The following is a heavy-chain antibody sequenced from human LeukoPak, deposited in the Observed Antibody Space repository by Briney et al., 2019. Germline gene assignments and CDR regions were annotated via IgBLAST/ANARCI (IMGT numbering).Heavy chain of an antibody. CDR1: GGTFSSFA. Sequence: ASVKVSCKASGGTFSSFAISWVRQAPGQGLEWMGGIIPIFGTANYAQKFQGRVTITTDESTSTAYMELSSLRSEDTAVYYCAREGGTYSSSSRWFDPWGQGTLVTVSS. J-gene: IGHJ5*02. CDR3: AREGGTYSSSSRWFDP. D-gene: IGHD6-13*01. CDR2: IIPIFGTA. V-gene: IGHV1-69*05.